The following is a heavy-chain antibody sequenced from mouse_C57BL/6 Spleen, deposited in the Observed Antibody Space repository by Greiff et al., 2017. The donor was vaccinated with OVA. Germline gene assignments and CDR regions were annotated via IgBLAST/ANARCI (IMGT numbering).Heavy chain of an antibody. CDR1: GYAFSSSW. J-gene: IGHJ2*01. D-gene: IGHD1-1*01. V-gene: IGHV1-82*01. Sequence: QVQLKQSGPELVKPGASVKISCKASGYAFSSSWMNWVKQRPGKGLEWIGRIYPGDGDTNYNGKFKGKATLTADKSSSTAYMQLSSLTSEDSAVYFCARNYNVGFDYWSQGTTLTVSS. CDR2: IYPGDGDT. CDR3: ARNYNVGFDY.